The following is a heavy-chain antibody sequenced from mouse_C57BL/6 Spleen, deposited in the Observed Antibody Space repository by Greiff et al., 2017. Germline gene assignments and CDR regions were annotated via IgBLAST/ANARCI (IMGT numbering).Heavy chain of an antibody. CDR1: GFTFSSYT. D-gene: IGHD1-1*01. Sequence: EVMLVESGGGLVQPGGSLKLSCAASGFTFSSYTMSWVRQTPEKRLEWVATISGGGGNTYYPDSVKGRFTISRDNAKNTLYLQMSSLRSEDTALYYCARHRGYGSSFYFDYWGQGTTLTVSS. V-gene: IGHV5-9*01. CDR2: ISGGGGNT. J-gene: IGHJ2*01. CDR3: ARHRGYGSSFYFDY.